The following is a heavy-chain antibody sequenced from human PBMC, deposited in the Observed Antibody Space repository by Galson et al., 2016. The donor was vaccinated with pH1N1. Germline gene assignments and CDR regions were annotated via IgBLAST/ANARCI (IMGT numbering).Heavy chain of an antibody. V-gene: IGHV3-30*18. CDR1: GFPFSTYG. CDR2: ISYHGENI. CDR3: AKGASAAATLDY. Sequence: SLRLSCAASGFPFSTYGMHWVRQAPGKGLEWLAVISYHGENIHYADSVRGRFTISRDNSKNTLFLQMSSLRSQDTAVYYCAKGASAAATLDYWGRGTLLTASS. D-gene: IGHD6-13*01. J-gene: IGHJ4*02.